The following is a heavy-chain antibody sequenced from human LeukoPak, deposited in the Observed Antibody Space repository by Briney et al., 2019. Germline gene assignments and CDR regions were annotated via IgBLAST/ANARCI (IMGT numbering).Heavy chain of an antibody. Sequence: SGESLKISCHGSGYRFTSYWIGWVRQMPGKGLEWVGMIYPGDSDTRYSPSFQGHVTISADKSISTAYLQWNSLKASDTAMYYCARHISDCGGDCPFDYWGQGTLVTVSS. CDR2: IYPGDSDT. V-gene: IGHV5-51*01. CDR1: GYRFTSYW. J-gene: IGHJ4*02. CDR3: ARHISDCGGDCPFDY. D-gene: IGHD2-21*02.